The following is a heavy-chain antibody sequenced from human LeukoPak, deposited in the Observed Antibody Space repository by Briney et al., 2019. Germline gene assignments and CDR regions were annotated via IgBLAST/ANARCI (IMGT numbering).Heavy chain of an antibody. CDR2: INPNSGGT. CDR3: ARVLPLAGTYYYYGMDV. Sequence: APVKVSCKASGYTFTGYYIHWVRQAPGQGLEWMGWINPNSGGTNYAQKFQGRVTMTRDTSISTAYMELSRLRSDDTAVYYCARVLPLAGTYYYYGMDVWGQGTTVTVSS. CDR1: GYTFTGYY. V-gene: IGHV1-2*02. D-gene: IGHD6-19*01. J-gene: IGHJ6*02.